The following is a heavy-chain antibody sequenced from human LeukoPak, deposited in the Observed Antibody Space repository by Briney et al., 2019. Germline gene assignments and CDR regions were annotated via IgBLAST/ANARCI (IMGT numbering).Heavy chain of an antibody. D-gene: IGHD6-13*01. CDR2: ISTSRSYI. CDR3: ARDSEAGVVAAGNNYYYYGMDV. J-gene: IGHJ6*02. Sequence: GGSLRLSCAASGFTFNIYSMSWVRQAPGKGVEWVSSISTSRSYIYYADSVKGGFTISRDNAKKSLYMQMRRLREEDTGVYNSARDSEAGVVAAGNNYYYYGMDVWGQGTTVTVSS. CDR1: GFTFNIYS. V-gene: IGHV3-21*03.